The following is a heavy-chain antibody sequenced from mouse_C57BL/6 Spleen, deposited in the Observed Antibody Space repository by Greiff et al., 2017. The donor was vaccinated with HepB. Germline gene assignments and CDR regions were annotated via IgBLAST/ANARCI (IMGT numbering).Heavy chain of an antibody. J-gene: IGHJ4*01. CDR2: ISSGSSTI. D-gene: IGHD2-3*01. CDR1: GFTFSDYG. CDR3: ARGQDGYYDAMDY. Sequence: EVQGVESGGGLVKPGGSLKLSCAASGFTFSDYGMHWVRQAPEKGLEWVAYISSGSSTIYYADTVKGRFTISRDNAKNTLFLQRTSLRSEDTAMYYCARGQDGYYDAMDYWGQGTSVTVSS. V-gene: IGHV5-17*01.